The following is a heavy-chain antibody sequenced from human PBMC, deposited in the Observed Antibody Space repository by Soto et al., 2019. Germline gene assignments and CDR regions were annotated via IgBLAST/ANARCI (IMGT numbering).Heavy chain of an antibody. CDR2: INTDGTYT. CDR3: AGFGYDWNGWD. D-gene: IGHD1-20*01. CDR1: GLSFRNYW. V-gene: IGHV3-74*01. Sequence: EMQLVESGGGLVQPGGSLRLSCVASGLSFRNYWVHWVRQAPGKGLEWVSRINTDGTYTSNADPVKGRFTIARDNAKNTLYLQMNSLRVEDTAVYSCAGFGYDWNGWDWGPGTLVTVSS. J-gene: IGHJ4*02.